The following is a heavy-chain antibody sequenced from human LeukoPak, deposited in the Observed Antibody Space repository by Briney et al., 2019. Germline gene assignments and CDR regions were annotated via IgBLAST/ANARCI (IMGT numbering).Heavy chain of an antibody. D-gene: IGHD2-15*01. Sequence: PSETLSLTCAVYGGSFSGYYWSWTRQPPGKGLEWIGEINHSGSTNYNPSLKGRVTISVDTSKNQLSLKLSSVTAADTAVYYCARGPRPRYCSGGSCSYRGYYYGMDVWGQGTTVTVSS. CDR2: INHSGST. CDR1: GGSFSGYY. CDR3: ARGPRPRYCSGGSCSYRGYYYGMDV. J-gene: IGHJ6*02. V-gene: IGHV4-34*01.